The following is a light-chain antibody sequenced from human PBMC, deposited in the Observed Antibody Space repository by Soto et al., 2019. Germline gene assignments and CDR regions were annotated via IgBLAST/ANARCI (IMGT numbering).Light chain of an antibody. J-gene: IGKJ2*01. CDR1: QSVSSSY. V-gene: IGKV3-20*01. Sequence: EIVLTQSPGTLSLSAGERATLSCRASQSVSSSYLAWYQQKPGQAPRLLIYGASSRATGIPDRFSGSGSGTDFPLTISRLELEDFAVYYGQQDGNSSYTFGQGTKLEIK. CDR2: GAS. CDR3: QQDGNSSYT.